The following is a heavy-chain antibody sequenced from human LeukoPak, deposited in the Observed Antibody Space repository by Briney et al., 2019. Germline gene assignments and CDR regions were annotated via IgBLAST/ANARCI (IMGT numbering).Heavy chain of an antibody. CDR1: GGSISNYY. V-gene: IGHV4-59*08. D-gene: IGHD3-22*01. J-gene: IGHJ4*02. CDR2: IYYSGSI. CDR3: ARTTYYYDSSGVYYFDY. Sequence: SETLSLTCTVSGGSISNYYWSWIRQPPGKGLEWIGYIYYSGSINYNPSLKSRVTISVDTSKNQFSLKLSSVTAADTAVYYCARTTYYYDSSGVYYFDYWGQGTLVTVSS.